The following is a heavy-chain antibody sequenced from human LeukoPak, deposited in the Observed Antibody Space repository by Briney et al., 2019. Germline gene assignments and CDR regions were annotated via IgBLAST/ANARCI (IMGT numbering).Heavy chain of an antibody. CDR3: ARSAFGGKAHCLDY. D-gene: IGHD3-10*01. CDR2: ISSTSSPI. V-gene: IGHV3-48*01. J-gene: IGHJ4*02. CDR1: GFTFNSYS. Sequence: QPGGSLRLSCAASGFTFNSYSMNWVRQAPGKGLEWVSYISSTSSPIYYADSVKGRFTISRDNARNSLHLQMNSLRAEDTAVYYCARSAFGGKAHCLDYWGQGTLVTVSS.